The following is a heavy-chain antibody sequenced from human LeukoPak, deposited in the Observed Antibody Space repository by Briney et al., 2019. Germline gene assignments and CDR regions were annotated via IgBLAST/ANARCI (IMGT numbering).Heavy chain of an antibody. D-gene: IGHD5-24*01. CDR3: ARQRRWLRDNWFDP. V-gene: IGHV4-59*08. CDR1: GGSMSTYY. CDR2: IYHSGST. Sequence: SETLSLTCTVSGGSMSTYYWSWIRQPPGKGLEWIGYIYHSGSTNYNPSLKSRVTISVDTSKNQFSLKLSSVTAADTAVYYCARQRRWLRDNWFDPWGQGTLVTVSS. J-gene: IGHJ5*02.